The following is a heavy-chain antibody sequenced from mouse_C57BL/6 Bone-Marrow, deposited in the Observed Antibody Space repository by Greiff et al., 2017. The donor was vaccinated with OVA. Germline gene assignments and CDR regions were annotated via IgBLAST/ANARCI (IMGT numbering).Heavy chain of an antibody. CDR1: GYTFTDHT. CDR2: IYPRDGST. Sequence: VQLQQSDAELVKPGASVKLSCKVSGYTFTDHTIHWMKQRPEQGLEWIGYIYPRDGSTKYNEKFKGKATLTADKSSSTAYMQLNSLTSEDSAVYFCAREGFYYGSSYEDYYAMDYWGQGTSVTVSS. D-gene: IGHD1-1*01. V-gene: IGHV1-78*01. J-gene: IGHJ4*01. CDR3: AREGFYYGSSYEDYYAMDY.